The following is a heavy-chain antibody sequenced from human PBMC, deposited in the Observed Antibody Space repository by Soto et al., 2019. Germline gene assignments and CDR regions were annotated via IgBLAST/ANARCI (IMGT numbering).Heavy chain of an antibody. Sequence: GSLRLSCAASGFTFSSYAMSWVRQAPGKGLEWVSAISGSGGSTYYADSVKGRFTISRDNSKNTLYLQMNSLRAEDTAVYYCAKDLAITIFGVVPGDWFDPWGQGTLVTVSS. J-gene: IGHJ5*02. D-gene: IGHD3-3*01. V-gene: IGHV3-23*01. CDR1: GFTFSSYA. CDR2: ISGSGGST. CDR3: AKDLAITIFGVVPGDWFDP.